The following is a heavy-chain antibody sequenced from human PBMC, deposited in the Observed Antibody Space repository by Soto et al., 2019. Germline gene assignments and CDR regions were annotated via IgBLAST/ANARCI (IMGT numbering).Heavy chain of an antibody. Sequence: GGSLRLSCAASGFTFSSYAMHWFRQAPGKGLEWVAVISYDGSNKYYAGSVKGRFTISRDNSKNTLYLQMNSLRAEDTAVYYCARGPSSLTRFDYWGQGTLVTVSS. V-gene: IGHV3-30-3*01. CDR1: GFTFSSYA. CDR3: ARGPSSLTRFDY. D-gene: IGHD2-2*01. J-gene: IGHJ4*02. CDR2: ISYDGSNK.